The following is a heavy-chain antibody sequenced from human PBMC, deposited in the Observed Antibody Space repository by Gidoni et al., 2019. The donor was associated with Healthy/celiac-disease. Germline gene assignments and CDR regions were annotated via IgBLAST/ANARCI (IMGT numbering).Heavy chain of an antibody. J-gene: IGHJ3*02. CDR1: GGPFSSYA. V-gene: IGHV1-69*01. D-gene: IGHD1-26*01. CDR3: AGGARGYSGSYYVAFDI. Sequence: QVQLVQSGAEVKKPGSSVKVSCKASGGPFSSYASSWVRQAPGQGLEWMGGIIPIFGTANYAQKFQGRVTITADESTSTTYMEQSSLRSEDTAVYYWAGGARGYSGSYYVAFDIWGQGTMVTVSS. CDR2: IIPIFGTA.